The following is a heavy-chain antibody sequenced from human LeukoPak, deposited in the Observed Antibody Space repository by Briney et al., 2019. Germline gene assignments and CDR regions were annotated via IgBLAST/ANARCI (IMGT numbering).Heavy chain of an antibody. CDR2: IIPIFGTA. D-gene: IGHD6-19*01. CDR3: ARIPIAVAGRWYYFDY. V-gene: IGHV1-69*05. J-gene: IGHJ4*02. CDR1: GGTFSSYA. Sequence: SAKVSCKASGGTFSSYAISWVRQAPGQGLEWMGRIIPIFGTANYAQKFQGRVTITMDESTSTAYMELSSLRSEDTAVYYCARIPIAVAGRWYYFDYWGQGTLVTVSS.